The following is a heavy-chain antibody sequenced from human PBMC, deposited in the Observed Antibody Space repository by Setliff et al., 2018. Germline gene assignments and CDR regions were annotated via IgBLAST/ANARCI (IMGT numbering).Heavy chain of an antibody. CDR1: GGSISSGSYY. CDR3: ARGRIQLWKYYFDY. D-gene: IGHD5-18*01. Sequence: SETLSLTCTVSGGSISSGSYYWSWIRQPAGKGLEWIGRIYSSGSTKYNPSLKSRVTISGDTSKNQFSLKLSSVTAADTAVYYRARGRIQLWKYYFDYWGQGTLVTVSS. J-gene: IGHJ4*02. V-gene: IGHV4-61*02. CDR2: IYSSGST.